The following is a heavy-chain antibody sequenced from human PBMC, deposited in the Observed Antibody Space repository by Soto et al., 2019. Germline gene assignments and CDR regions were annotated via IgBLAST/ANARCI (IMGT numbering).Heavy chain of an antibody. J-gene: IGHJ4*02. Sequence: ASVKVSCKASGYTFTSYAMHWVRQAPGQRLEWMGWINAGNGNTKYSQNLQGRVTMTIDTTTSSAYLEVRSLRSDDTAIYYCARYFWSGQLPFYFDQWGQGTLVTVSS. D-gene: IGHD3-3*01. CDR3: ARYFWSGQLPFYFDQ. CDR1: GYTFTSYA. V-gene: IGHV1-3*01. CDR2: INAGNGNT.